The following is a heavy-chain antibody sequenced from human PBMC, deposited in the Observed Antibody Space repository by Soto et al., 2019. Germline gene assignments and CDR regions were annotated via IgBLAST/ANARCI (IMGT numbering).Heavy chain of an antibody. D-gene: IGHD3-9*01. J-gene: IGHJ4*02. Sequence: PGGSLRLSCTASGFTFGDYAMNWVRQAPGRGLECVGLIRSKTYGGTTEHAASVKGRFTISRDDSKSIVYLQMNSLKTEDTAVYYCTRSWAGYYSDYWGQGTLVTVSS. CDR1: GFTFGDYA. CDR2: IRSKTYGGTT. V-gene: IGHV3-49*04. CDR3: TRSWAGYYSDY.